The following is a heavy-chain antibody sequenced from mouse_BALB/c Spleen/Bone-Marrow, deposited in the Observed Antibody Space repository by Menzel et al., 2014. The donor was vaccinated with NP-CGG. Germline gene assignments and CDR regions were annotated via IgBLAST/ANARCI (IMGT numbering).Heavy chain of an antibody. J-gene: IGHJ2*01. V-gene: IGHV1S34*01. CDR3: TRNYGSRFVRHFDY. CDR2: ISCYNGAT. D-gene: IGHD1-1*01. CDR1: DYSFTAYY. Sequence: LVKTGAPVKISCKASDYSFTAYYMHWVKQSHGKSLEWIGYISCYNGATTYNQKFKGKATFTVDTSSSTAYMQFNSLTSEDSAVYYCTRNYGSRFVRHFDYWGQGTTLTVSS.